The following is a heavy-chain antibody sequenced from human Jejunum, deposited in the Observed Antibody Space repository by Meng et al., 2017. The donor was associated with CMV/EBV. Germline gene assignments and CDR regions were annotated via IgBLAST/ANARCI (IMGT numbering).Heavy chain of an antibody. Sequence: CGASGYTLSTYWMSWVRQAPGKGLEWVANINEDGEKIYYVDSVKGRFTISRDNAKNSLCLQMYSLRAEDTAVYYCAAYTNDALDIWGQGTMVTVSS. J-gene: IGHJ3*02. CDR1: GYTLSTYW. CDR3: AAYTNDALDI. V-gene: IGHV3-7*01. CDR2: INEDGEKI. D-gene: IGHD2-21*01.